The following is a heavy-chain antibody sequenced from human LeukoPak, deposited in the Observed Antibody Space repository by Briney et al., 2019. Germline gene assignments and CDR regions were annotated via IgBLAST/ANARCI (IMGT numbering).Heavy chain of an antibody. J-gene: IGHJ4*02. V-gene: IGHV4-31*03. Sequence: PSETLSLTCTVSGGSISSGGYYWSWIRQHPGKGLEWIGYIYYSGSTYYNPSLKSRVTISVDTSKNQSSLKLSSVTAADTAVYYCARGSGYSGYDFNTRFDYWGQGTLVTVSS. CDR1: GGSISSGGYY. CDR2: IYYSGST. D-gene: IGHD5-12*01. CDR3: ARGSGYSGYDFNTRFDY.